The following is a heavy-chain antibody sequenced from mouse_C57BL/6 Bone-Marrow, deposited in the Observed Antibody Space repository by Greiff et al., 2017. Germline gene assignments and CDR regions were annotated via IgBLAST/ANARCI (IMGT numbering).Heavy chain of an antibody. CDR1: GYTFTDYY. Sequence: VQRVESGAELVRPGASVKLSCKASGYTFTDYYINWVKQRPGQGLEWIARIYPGSGNTYYNEKFKGKATLTAEKSSSTAYMQLSSLTSEDSAVYFCARSRRGFAYWGQGTLVTVSA. J-gene: IGHJ3*01. V-gene: IGHV1-76*01. CDR2: IYPGSGNT. CDR3: ARSRRGFAY.